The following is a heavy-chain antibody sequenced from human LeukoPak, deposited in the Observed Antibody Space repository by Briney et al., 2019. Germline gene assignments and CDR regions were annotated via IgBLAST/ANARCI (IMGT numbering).Heavy chain of an antibody. CDR2: IWNAGTDT. CDR3: AGDTPPGGDYYFDY. D-gene: IGHD3-16*01. V-gene: IGHV3-33*01. J-gene: IGHJ4*02. CDR1: GFRFSTYG. Sequence: GGSLRLSCAASGFRFSTYGMHWVRQAPGKGLEWVALIWNAGTDTYYADSVKGRFTVSRDNSKNTLYLQTNSLRAEDTAVYYCAGDTPPGGDYYFDYWGQGTLVIVSS.